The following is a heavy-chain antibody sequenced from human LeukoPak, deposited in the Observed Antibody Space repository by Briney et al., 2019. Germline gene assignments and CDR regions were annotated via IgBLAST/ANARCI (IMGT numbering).Heavy chain of an antibody. Sequence: GGSLRLSCAASGFTFSTYTMNWVRQAPGKGLEWVSYISDSGSTIYYADSVKGRFTISRDNAKNSLYLQMNSLRAEDTAVYYCARSFDCWGQGTLVTVSS. CDR2: ISDSGSTI. CDR3: ARSFDC. J-gene: IGHJ4*02. CDR1: GFTFSTYT. V-gene: IGHV3-48*01.